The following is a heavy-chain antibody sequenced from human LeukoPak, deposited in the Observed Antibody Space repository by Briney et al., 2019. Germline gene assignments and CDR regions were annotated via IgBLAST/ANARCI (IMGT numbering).Heavy chain of an antibody. CDR1: GFTFSSYA. Sequence: GGSLRLSCAASGFTFSSYAMHWVRQAPGKGLEWVAVISYDGSNKYYADSVKGRFTISRDNSKNTLYLQMNSLRAEDTVVYYCARSVSGDQLLFDYWGQGTLVTVSS. D-gene: IGHD2-15*01. V-gene: IGHV3-30-3*01. CDR3: ARSVSGDQLLFDY. CDR2: ISYDGSNK. J-gene: IGHJ4*02.